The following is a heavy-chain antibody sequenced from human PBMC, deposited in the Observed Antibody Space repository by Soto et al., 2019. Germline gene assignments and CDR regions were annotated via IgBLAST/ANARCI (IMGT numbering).Heavy chain of an antibody. CDR3: AREDRDRETGLVPAAIDGMDV. D-gene: IGHD2-2*01. CDR2: VIPIFGIP. CDR1: GGTISRYS. Sequence: QVQLVQSGAEVKKPGSSVKVSCKASGGTISRYSITWVRQAPGHGLEWIGRVIPIFGIPTYAQKFQGRVTITADESTSTAYVELSSLRADDTAVYYCAREDRDRETGLVPAAIDGMDVWGQGTTVTVSS. J-gene: IGHJ6*02. V-gene: IGHV1-69*08.